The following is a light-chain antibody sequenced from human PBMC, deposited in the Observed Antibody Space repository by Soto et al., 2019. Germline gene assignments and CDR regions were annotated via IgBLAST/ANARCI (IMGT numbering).Light chain of an antibody. CDR1: QSVSGTF. J-gene: IGKJ3*01. Sequence: EIMLTQSPGILSLSPGERATLSCRASQSVSGTFFAWYQQKPGQAPRLLIYDASTRASGIPDRFSGSGSETDFTLTISRLEPEDFAVYYCQQYGSSPPFTFGPGTKVDIK. V-gene: IGKV3-20*01. CDR3: QQYGSSPPFT. CDR2: DAS.